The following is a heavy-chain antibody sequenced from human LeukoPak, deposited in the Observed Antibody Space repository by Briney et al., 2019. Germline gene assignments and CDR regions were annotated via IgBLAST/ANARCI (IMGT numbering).Heavy chain of an antibody. Sequence: PGGSLRLSCVASGFTLSNYAMSWVRQAPGKGLEWVSSISGSGGSTYQAENVKGRFTISRDNSKNTLYLQMNSPRDEDTAIYYCAAGYTTGWYVRYFDYWGQGTLVTVSS. CDR1: GFTLSNYA. V-gene: IGHV3-23*01. CDR2: ISGSGGST. J-gene: IGHJ4*02. CDR3: AAGYTTGWYVRYFDY. D-gene: IGHD6-19*01.